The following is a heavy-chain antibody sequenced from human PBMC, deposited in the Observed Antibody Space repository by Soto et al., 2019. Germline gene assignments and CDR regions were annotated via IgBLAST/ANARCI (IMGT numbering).Heavy chain of an antibody. CDR1: GYAFTSYY. D-gene: IGHD2-2*01. V-gene: IGHV1-46*01. J-gene: IGHJ4*02. CDR2: INPSGGST. Sequence: VSVKVACKASGYAFTSYYMHWVRQDTGQGLEWMGIINPSGGSTSYAQKFQGRVTMTRDTSTSTVYMELSSLRSEDTAVYYCAREMERYCSSTSCPAGVAYWGQGTL. CDR3: AREMERYCSSTSCPAGVAY.